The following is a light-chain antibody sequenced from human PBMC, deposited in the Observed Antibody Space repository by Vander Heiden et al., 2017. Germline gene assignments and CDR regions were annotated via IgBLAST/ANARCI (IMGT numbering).Light chain of an antibody. J-gene: IGLJ3*02. CDR3: GTWDSSLSAVV. Sequence: QSVLTQPPSVSAAPGQKVTISCSGSSSDIGNHAVSWYQQLPGTAPKLLIYDNKGRPSGIPDRFSGSKSGTSAALGITGLQTGDEAEYYCGTWDSSLSAVVFGGGTKLSVL. CDR2: DNK. CDR1: SSDIGNHA. V-gene: IGLV1-51*01.